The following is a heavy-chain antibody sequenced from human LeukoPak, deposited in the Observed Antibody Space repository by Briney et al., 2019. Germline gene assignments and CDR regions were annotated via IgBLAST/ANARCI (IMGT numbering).Heavy chain of an antibody. CDR2: IYSGGST. J-gene: IGHJ3*02. D-gene: IGHD3-10*01. Sequence: GRSLRLSCAASGFTVSSNYMSWVRQAPGKGLEWVSVIYSGGSTYYADSVKGRFTISRDNSKNTLYLQMNSLRAEDTAVYYCARVITMVRGVRADAFDIWGQGTMVTVSS. V-gene: IGHV3-66*01. CDR3: ARVITMVRGVRADAFDI. CDR1: GFTVSSNY.